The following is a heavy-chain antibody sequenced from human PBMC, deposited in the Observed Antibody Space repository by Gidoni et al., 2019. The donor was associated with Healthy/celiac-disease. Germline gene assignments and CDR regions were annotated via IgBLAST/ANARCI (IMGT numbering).Heavy chain of an antibody. CDR3: ASLGGGQNPLYYYYGMDV. CDR1: GYTFPRSG. Sequence: QVPLVQSGAEVKKPGASVKVSCKASGYTFPRSGISWVRQAPGQGLEWMGWISAYNGNTNEAQKRQGRVTRTTDTSTSTAYRELRSRRSDDTAVYYGASLGGGQNPLYYYYGMDVWGQGTTVTVSS. CDR2: ISAYNGNT. J-gene: IGHJ6*02. D-gene: IGHD3-16*01. V-gene: IGHV1-18*01.